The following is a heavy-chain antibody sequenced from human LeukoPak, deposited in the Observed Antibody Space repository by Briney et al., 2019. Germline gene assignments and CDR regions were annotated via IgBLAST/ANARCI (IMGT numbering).Heavy chain of an antibody. Sequence: GGSLRLSCAASGFTFSSYSMNWVRQAPGKGLEWVSSISSSSSYIYYADSVKGRFTISRDNAKNSLYLQMNSLRAEDMAVYYCARGGLRIAAAGTNYWGRGTLVTVSS. CDR1: GFTFSSYS. CDR3: ARGGLRIAAAGTNY. V-gene: IGHV3-21*01. J-gene: IGHJ4*02. D-gene: IGHD6-13*01. CDR2: ISSSSSYI.